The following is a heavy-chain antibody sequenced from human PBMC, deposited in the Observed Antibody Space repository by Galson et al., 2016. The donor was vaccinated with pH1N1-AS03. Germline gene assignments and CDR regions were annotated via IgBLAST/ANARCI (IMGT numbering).Heavy chain of an antibody. Sequence: LSLTCTVSDGSISSNVYYWSWIRQAAGKGLEWIGYISSTGNTIYKSSLKSRVAISIDTSKSQFSLNLASVTAADTAVYYCARVVVEWLVNQEVHGFDSWGRGTLVTVSS. CDR1: DGSISSNVYY. J-gene: IGHJ4*02. V-gene: IGHV4-61*09. D-gene: IGHD6-19*01. CDR2: ISSTGNT. CDR3: ARVVVEWLVNQEVHGFDS.